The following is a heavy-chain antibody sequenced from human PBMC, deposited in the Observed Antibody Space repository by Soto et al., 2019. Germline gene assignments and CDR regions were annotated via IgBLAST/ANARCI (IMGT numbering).Heavy chain of an antibody. Sequence: QVQLQQWGAGLLKPSETLSLTCAVDGGSFSGYYWSWIRQPPGKGLEWIGEINHSGSTNYTPSLKSRVTISVDTSKNQFSLKLSSVTAADTAVYYCGLLGGSYSLDYWGQGTLVTVSS. CDR3: GLLGGSYSLDY. J-gene: IGHJ4*02. D-gene: IGHD1-26*01. CDR1: GGSFSGYY. CDR2: INHSGST. V-gene: IGHV4-34*01.